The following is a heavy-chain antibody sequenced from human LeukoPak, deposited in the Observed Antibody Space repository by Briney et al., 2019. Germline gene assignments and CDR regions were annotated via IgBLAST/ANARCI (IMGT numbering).Heavy chain of an antibody. CDR3: ARGGSYNFDY. D-gene: IGHD1-26*01. V-gene: IGHV1-2*06. J-gene: IGHJ4*02. Sequence: GASVKVSCKASGYTFTGYYMHWVRQAPGQGLEWMGRINPNCGGTNYAQKFQGRVIINRDTSISTAYMELSRLRSGDTAVYYSARGGSYNFDYWGQGTLVTVSS. CDR1: GYTFTGYY. CDR2: INPNCGGT.